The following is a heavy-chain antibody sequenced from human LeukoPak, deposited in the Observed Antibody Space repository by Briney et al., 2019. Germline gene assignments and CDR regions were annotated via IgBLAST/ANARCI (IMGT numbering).Heavy chain of an antibody. CDR2: IFYSGST. CDR1: SGSISTSNYY. J-gene: IGHJ3*01. D-gene: IGHD3-10*01. V-gene: IGHV4-39*07. CDR3: ARQARDHSSYYGAPFDF. Sequence: SETLSLTCTVSSGSISTSNYYWGWVRQPPGKALEWIGNIFYSGSTYYSPSLKSRVTISLDTSRNQFSLKLNSVTAADTAVYYCARQARDHSSYYGAPFDFWGQGTMVTVSS.